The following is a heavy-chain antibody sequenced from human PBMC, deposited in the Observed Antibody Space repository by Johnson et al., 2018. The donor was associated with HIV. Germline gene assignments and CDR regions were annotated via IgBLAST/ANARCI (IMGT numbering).Heavy chain of an antibody. CDR1: GFTFSRYA. D-gene: IGHD1-26*01. CDR3: ARDWEGYAFDI. CDR2: ISYDGSNK. V-gene: IGHV3-30-3*01. Sequence: QVQLVESGGGVVQPGRSLRLSCAASGFTFSRYAMHWVRQAPGKGLEWVAVISYDGSNKYYADSVKGPFTISRDNSKNTLALQMNRLRAQDTAVYYCARDWEGYAFDIWCQGTMVTVSS. J-gene: IGHJ3*02.